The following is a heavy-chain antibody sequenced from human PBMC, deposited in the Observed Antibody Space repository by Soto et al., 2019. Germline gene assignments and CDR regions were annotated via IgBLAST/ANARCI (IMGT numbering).Heavy chain of an antibody. Sequence: QVQFAQSGAEVKKPGASVKVSCEASGYTFSNYAIHWVRQAPGQRLEWMAWINAGNGDTKYSQNFQGRVTITRDTSASTAYMDLSSLRPEDTAVYYCARAPRSSGYYHYAMDVWGQGTTVTVS. CDR2: INAGNGDT. J-gene: IGHJ6*02. D-gene: IGHD3-9*01. V-gene: IGHV1-3*01. CDR1: GYTFSNYA. CDR3: ARAPRSSGYYHYAMDV.